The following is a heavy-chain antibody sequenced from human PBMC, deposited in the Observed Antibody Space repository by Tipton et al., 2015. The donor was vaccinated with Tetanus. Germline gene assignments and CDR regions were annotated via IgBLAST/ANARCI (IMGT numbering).Heavy chain of an antibody. V-gene: IGHV4-39*01. CDR1: GGSISSSYYY. CDR3: AKSDRVTRTSWYFHD. Sequence: TLSLTCTVSGGSISSSYYYWGWIRQPPGKGLEWIGSLDYSGNTYYNSSLMSRVTIPVDTSKNQFSLRLNSVTAVDTAVYYCAKSDRVTRTSWYFHDWGQGTLVTVSS. CDR2: LDYSGNT. J-gene: IGHJ4*02. D-gene: IGHD2-2*01.